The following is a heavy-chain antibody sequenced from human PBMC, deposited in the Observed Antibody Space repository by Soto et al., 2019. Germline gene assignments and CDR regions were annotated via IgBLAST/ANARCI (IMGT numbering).Heavy chain of an antibody. CDR2: ISGNSGSI. D-gene: IGHD3-9*01. CDR1: GFTFDGYA. CDR3: AKNGGYSFLTGYLDS. Sequence: EVQLVESGGGLVQPGGSLRLSCEASGFTFDGYAMHWVRQAPGKGLEWVSGISGNSGSIVYADSVRGRFTISRDNAKNSLYMEMNSLRPEDTAMYYCAKNGGYSFLTGYLDSWGQGTLVTVSS. J-gene: IGHJ4*02. V-gene: IGHV3-9*01.